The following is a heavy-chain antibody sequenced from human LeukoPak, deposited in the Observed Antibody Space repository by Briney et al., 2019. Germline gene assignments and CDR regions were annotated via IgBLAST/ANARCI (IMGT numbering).Heavy chain of an antibody. V-gene: IGHV1-69*05. D-gene: IGHD3-10*01. CDR3: ARGGFTTMVRGVIITLDAFDI. CDR1: GGTFSSYA. Sequence: ASVKVSCKASGGTFSSYAISWVRQAPGQGLEWMGGIIPIFGTANYAQKFQGRVTMTRDTSTSTVYMELSSLRSEDTAVYYCARGGFTTMVRGVIITLDAFDIWGQGTMVTVSS. CDR2: IIPIFGTA. J-gene: IGHJ3*02.